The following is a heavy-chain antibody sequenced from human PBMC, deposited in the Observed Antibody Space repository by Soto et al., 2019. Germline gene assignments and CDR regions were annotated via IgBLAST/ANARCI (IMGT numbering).Heavy chain of an antibody. CDR3: ATSSDWSPLLDY. V-gene: IGHV1-2*02. D-gene: IGHD6-19*01. CDR1: QYTFTNYY. Sequence: ASVKVSCKASQYTFTNYYLHWVRQAPGQRPEWMGWINNGGGTIYAQKFQGRLTMTRDTSITTAYMELSRPSSDDTAFYYCATSSDWSPLLDYWGQGTLVTVSS. J-gene: IGHJ4*02. CDR2: INNGGGT.